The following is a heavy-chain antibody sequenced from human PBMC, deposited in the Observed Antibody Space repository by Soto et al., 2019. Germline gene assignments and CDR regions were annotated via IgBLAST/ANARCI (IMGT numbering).Heavy chain of an antibody. V-gene: IGHV3-30*18. CDR2: ISYDGSNK. CDR1: GFPFSGYG. D-gene: IGHD6-13*01. CDR3: AKDVAIAGAPIDY. Sequence: GESLTLSCLASGFPFSGYGMHWVRQAPGKGLEWVADISYDGSNKYYADSVKGRFTISIDNSKNTLYLQMNSLRAEDTAVYYCAKDVAIAGAPIDYWGQGTLVTVSS. J-gene: IGHJ4*02.